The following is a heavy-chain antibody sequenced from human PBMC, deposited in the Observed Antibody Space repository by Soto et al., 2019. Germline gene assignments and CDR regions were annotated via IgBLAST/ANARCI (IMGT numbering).Heavy chain of an antibody. V-gene: IGHV4-31*03. Sequence: SETLSLTCTVSGGSISSGGYYWSWIRQHPGKGLEWIGYIYYSGSTYYNPSLKSRVTISVDTSKNQFSLKLSSVTAADTAVYYCARSITMVRGVPYFDYWGQGTLVTVSS. D-gene: IGHD3-10*01. J-gene: IGHJ4*02. CDR1: GGSISSGGYY. CDR2: IYYSGST. CDR3: ARSITMVRGVPYFDY.